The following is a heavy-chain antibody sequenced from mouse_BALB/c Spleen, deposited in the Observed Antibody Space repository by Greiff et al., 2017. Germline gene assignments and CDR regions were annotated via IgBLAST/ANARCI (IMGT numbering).Heavy chain of an antibody. Sequence: VQLQQSGTVLARPGASVKMSCKASGYSFTSYWMHWVKQRPGQGLEWIGAIYPGNSDTSYNQKFKGKVKLTAVTSASTAYMELSSLTNEDSAVYYCTKGGNWDGLFAYWGQGTLVTVSA. V-gene: IGHV1-5*01. J-gene: IGHJ3*01. CDR1: GYSFTSYW. CDR3: TKGGNWDGLFAY. D-gene: IGHD4-1*02. CDR2: IYPGNSDT.